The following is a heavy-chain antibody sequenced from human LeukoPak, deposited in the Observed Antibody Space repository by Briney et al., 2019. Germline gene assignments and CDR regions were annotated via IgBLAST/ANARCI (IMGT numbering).Heavy chain of an antibody. CDR3: AKEGYDFWSGYYGYFDY. CDR2: MSFDGSNK. V-gene: IGHV3-30*18. J-gene: IGHJ4*02. Sequence: PGRSLRLSCAASGFTFSSYGMHWVRQAPGKGLEWVAAMSFDGSNKDYADSVKGRFTISRDNSKNTLYLQMNSLRAEDTAVYYCAKEGYDFWSGYYGYFDYWGQGTLVTVSS. D-gene: IGHD3-3*01. CDR1: GFTFSSYG.